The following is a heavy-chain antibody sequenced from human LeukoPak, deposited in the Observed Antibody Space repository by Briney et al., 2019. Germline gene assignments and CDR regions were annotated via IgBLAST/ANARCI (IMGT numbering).Heavy chain of an antibody. CDR1: GFTFSSYA. J-gene: IGHJ4*02. Sequence: RGSLRLSCAASGFTFSSYAMSWVRQAPGKGLEWVSAISGSGGSTYYADSVKGRFTISRDNSKNTLYLQMNSLRAEDTAVYYCAKGRWLQWNYFDYWGQGTLVTVSS. CDR2: ISGSGGST. V-gene: IGHV3-23*01. CDR3: AKGRWLQWNYFDY. D-gene: IGHD5-24*01.